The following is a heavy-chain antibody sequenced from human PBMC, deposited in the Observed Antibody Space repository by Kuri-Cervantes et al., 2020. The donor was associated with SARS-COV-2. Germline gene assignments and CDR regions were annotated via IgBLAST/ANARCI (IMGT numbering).Heavy chain of an antibody. CDR3: ARDLGLVHPFDI. J-gene: IGHJ3*02. Sequence: SLKISCVASGFTFSSYAMHWVRQAPGKGLEWVAVISYDGSNKYYADSVRGRFTISRDNSKNPLYLQMNSLRAEDTAVYYCARDLGLVHPFDIWGHGTLVTVSS. D-gene: IGHD3/OR15-3a*01. V-gene: IGHV3-30-3*01. CDR2: ISYDGSNK. CDR1: GFTFSSYA.